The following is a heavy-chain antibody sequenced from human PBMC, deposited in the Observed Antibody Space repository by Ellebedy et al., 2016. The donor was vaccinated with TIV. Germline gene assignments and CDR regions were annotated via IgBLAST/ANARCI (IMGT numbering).Heavy chain of an antibody. CDR3: ARGANYDIQFDP. D-gene: IGHD3-9*01. CDR1: GFTFSSYD. J-gene: IGHJ5*02. Sequence: GESLKISCAAPGFTFSSYDMHWVRQATGKGLEWVSAIGTAGDTYYPGSVKGRFTISRENAKNSLYLQMNSLRAGDTAVYYCARGANYDIQFDPWGQGTLVTVSS. CDR2: IGTAGDT. V-gene: IGHV3-13*01.